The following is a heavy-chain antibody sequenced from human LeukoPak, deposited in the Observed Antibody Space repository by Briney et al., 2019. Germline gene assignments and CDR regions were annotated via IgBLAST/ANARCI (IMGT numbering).Heavy chain of an antibody. V-gene: IGHV3-74*03. CDR1: GFTFSGHW. Sequence: GGSLRLSCTASGFTFSGHWIHWVRQAPGMGLVWVSRINEHGTDSMYAESVKGRFTISRDNAKNTVYLQMSSLRAEDTAVYYFVRDETLWTLDWWGQGTLVSVSS. D-gene: IGHD1-1*01. J-gene: IGHJ4*01. CDR2: INEHGTDS. CDR3: VRDETLWTLDW.